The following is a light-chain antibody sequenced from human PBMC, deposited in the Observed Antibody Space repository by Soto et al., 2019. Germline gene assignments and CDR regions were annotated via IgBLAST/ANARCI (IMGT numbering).Light chain of an antibody. CDR2: GAS. V-gene: IGKV3-20*01. CDR3: QQYVSSPQT. J-gene: IGKJ1*01. CDR1: QRVSNSY. Sequence: EIVLTQSPGTLSLSPGERATLSCRASQRVSNSYLAWYQQKPGQAPRLLIYGASSRATGIPDRFSGSGSGTDFTLSISRLEPEDFAVYYCQQYVSSPQTFGQGTMVDIK.